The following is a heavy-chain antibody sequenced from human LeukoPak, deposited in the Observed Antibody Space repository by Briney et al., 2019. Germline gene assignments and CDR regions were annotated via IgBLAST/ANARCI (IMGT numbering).Heavy chain of an antibody. Sequence: SETLSLTCSVSGDSISYFYWSWIRQAAGKGLEWIGRFSSSGTTDYNASLKSRVTISIDTSKNQFSLKLTSVTAADTAVYYCAREESADPRRVLWGQGTPVTVSS. CDR2: FSSSGTT. J-gene: IGHJ4*02. CDR1: GDSISYFY. V-gene: IGHV4-4*07. CDR3: AREESADPRRVL.